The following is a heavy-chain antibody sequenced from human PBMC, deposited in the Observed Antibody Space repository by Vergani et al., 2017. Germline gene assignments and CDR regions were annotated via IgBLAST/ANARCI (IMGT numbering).Heavy chain of an antibody. Sequence: QVQLQQSGPGLVKPSQTLSLTCAISGDSVSSNSAAWNWIRQSPSRGLEWLGRTYYRSKWYNDYAVSVKSRITINPDTSKNQFSLQLNSVTPEDTAVYYCARDSIGGIVVVPAAQDAFDIWGQGTMVTVSS. CDR3: ARDSIGGIVVVPAAQDAFDI. CDR1: GDSVSSNSAA. J-gene: IGHJ3*02. V-gene: IGHV6-1*01. D-gene: IGHD2-2*01. CDR2: TYYRSKWYN.